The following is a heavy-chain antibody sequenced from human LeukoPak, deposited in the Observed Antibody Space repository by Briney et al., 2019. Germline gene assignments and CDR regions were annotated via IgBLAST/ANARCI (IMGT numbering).Heavy chain of an antibody. CDR2: INQAGSEK. V-gene: IGHV3-7*05. CDR3: ARSITAKTNWFDP. J-gene: IGHJ5*02. D-gene: IGHD1-20*01. Sequence: PGGSLRLSCAGSGFTFSTYWMSWVGQAPGTGLEWVAKINQAGSEKYYVDSVKGRFTISRDNAKNSLSLQMNSLRAEDTAVYYCARSITAKTNWFDPWGQGTLVTVSS. CDR1: GFTFSTYW.